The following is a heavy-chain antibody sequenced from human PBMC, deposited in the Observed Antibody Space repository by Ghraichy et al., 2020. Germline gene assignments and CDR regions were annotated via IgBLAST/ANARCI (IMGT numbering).Heavy chain of an antibody. V-gene: IGHV3-21*01. J-gene: IGHJ4*02. CDR2: ISSSSSYI. D-gene: IGHD1-26*01. CDR3: ASRLGAHTFQDY. Sequence: GGSLRLSCAASGFTFSSYSMNWVRQAPGKGLEWVSSISSSSSYIYYADSVKGRFTISRDNAKNSLYLQMNSLRAEDTAVYYCASRLGAHTFQDYWGQGTLVTVSS. CDR1: GFTFSSYS.